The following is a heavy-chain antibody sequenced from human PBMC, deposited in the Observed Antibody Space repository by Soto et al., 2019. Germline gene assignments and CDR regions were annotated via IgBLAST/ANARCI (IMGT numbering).Heavy chain of an antibody. CDR2: IYYSGST. CDR1: GGSISSYY. V-gene: IGHV4-59*08. Sequence: SXTXSLTCTFSGGSISSYYWSCIRQHPGKGLEWIGYIYYSGSTNYNPSLKSRVTISVDTSKNQFSLKLSSVTAEDTAVYYCARRGFAAAGGYSFDYWGQGTLVTVSS. CDR3: ARRGFAAAGGYSFDY. J-gene: IGHJ4*02. D-gene: IGHD6-13*01.